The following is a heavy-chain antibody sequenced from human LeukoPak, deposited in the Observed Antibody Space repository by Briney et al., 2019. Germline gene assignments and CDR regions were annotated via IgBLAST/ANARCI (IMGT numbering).Heavy chain of an antibody. J-gene: IGHJ3*01. CDR3: ASDPFNIAAYDAFNF. Sequence: ASVKVSCKASGGTFSSYAISWVRQAPGQGLEWVGGIIPIFGTANYAQKFQGRVTITTDESTSTAYMELSSLRSEDTAVYYCASDPFNIAAYDAFNFWGQGTVVTVSS. D-gene: IGHD2-21*01. CDR2: IIPIFGTA. CDR1: GGTFSSYA. V-gene: IGHV1-69*05.